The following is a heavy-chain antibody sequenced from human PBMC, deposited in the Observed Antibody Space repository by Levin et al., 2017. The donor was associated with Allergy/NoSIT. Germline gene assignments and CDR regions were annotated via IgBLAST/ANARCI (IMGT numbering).Heavy chain of an antibody. CDR3: ARGDYGEPWGYYYYGMDV. Sequence: GESLKISCAASGFTFSSYDMHWVRQATGKGLEWVSAIGTAGDTYYPGSVKGRFTISRENAKNSLYLQMNSLRAGDTAVYYCARGDYGEPWGYYYYGMDVWGQGTTVTVSS. CDR1: GFTFSSYD. V-gene: IGHV3-13*01. CDR2: IGTAGDT. D-gene: IGHD4-17*01. J-gene: IGHJ6*02.